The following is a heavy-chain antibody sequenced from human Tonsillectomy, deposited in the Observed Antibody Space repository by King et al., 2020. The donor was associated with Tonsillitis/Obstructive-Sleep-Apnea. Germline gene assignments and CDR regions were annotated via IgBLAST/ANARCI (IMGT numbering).Heavy chain of an antibody. D-gene: IGHD1-1*01. CDR1: GFTFSTYA. V-gene: IGHV3-30*04. J-gene: IGHJ5*02. CDR3: AGVPSTTGTTWGWTCFDL. CDR2: ITYDGSNK. Sequence: VQLVESGGGVVQPGRSLRLSCAASGFTFSTYAMHWVRQAPGKGLEWVALITYDGSNKYYADSVKGRVTSSRDNSKNTLYLQMNTLRAEDTALYYCAGVPSTTGTTWGWTCFDLWGQGTLVTVSS.